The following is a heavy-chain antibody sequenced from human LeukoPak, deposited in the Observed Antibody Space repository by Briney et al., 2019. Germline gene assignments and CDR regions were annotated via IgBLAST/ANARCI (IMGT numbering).Heavy chain of an antibody. V-gene: IGHV1-2*02. CDR3: ARLFNYYDNSGYYQYYFDY. D-gene: IGHD3-22*01. J-gene: IGHJ4*02. CDR1: GYTLTSYY. CDR2: INPNTGDT. Sequence: ASVKVSCRASGYTLTSYYMHWVRQAPGQGLEWMGWINPNTGDTSFAQKFQGRVTLTRDTSISTAYMELSRLKSDDTAVYYCARLFNYYDNSGYYQYYFDYWGQGTLVTVSS.